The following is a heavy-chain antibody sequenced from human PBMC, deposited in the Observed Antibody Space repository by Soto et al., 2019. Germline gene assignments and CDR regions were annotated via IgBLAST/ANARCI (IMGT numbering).Heavy chain of an antibody. V-gene: IGHV6-1*01. CDR3: ARDTGSSWSTFDY. Sequence: SQTLSLTFAMSVDSVSSNSAAWNWFRQSPSRGLEWLGRTYYRSNWHNDYAVSVKSRITINQDTSKNQFSLQLNSVTPEDAAVYYCARDTGSSWSTFDYWGQGTLVTVSS. CDR1: VDSVSSNSAA. CDR2: TYYRSNWHN. D-gene: IGHD6-13*01. J-gene: IGHJ4*02.